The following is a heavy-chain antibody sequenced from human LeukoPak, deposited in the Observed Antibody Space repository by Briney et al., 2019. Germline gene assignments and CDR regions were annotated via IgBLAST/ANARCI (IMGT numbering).Heavy chain of an antibody. CDR1: GFTFSSYG. CDR2: IRYDGSNK. D-gene: IGHD5-24*01. CDR3: AKDRSGGWLQYYFDY. Sequence: GGSLRLSCAASGFTFSSYGMHWVRQAPGKGLEWVAFIRYDGSNKYYADSVKGRFTISRDNSKNTLYLQMNSLRAEDTAVYYCAKDRSGGWLQYYFDYWGQGTLVTVSS. V-gene: IGHV3-30*02. J-gene: IGHJ4*02.